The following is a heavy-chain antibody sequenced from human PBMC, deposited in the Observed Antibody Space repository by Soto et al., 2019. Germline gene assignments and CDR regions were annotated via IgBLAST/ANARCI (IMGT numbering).Heavy chain of an antibody. Sequence: PSETLSLTCAVYGGSFSAYYWSWIRQPPGKGLEWIGEINHSGSTNYILSLKSRVTISVDTSKNQFSLKLRSVTAADTAVYYCARESSLLLPDSGKKIDPWGQGILVTVSS. CDR1: GGSFSAYY. J-gene: IGHJ5*01. D-gene: IGHD3-10*01. CDR3: ARESSLLLPDSGKKIDP. V-gene: IGHV4-34*01. CDR2: INHSGST.